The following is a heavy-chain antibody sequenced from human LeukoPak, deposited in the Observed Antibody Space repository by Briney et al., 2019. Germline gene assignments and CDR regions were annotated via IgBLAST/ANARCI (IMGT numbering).Heavy chain of an antibody. J-gene: IGHJ4*03. V-gene: IGHV3-74*01. CDR3: AIDGISCSGGHCYFAS. D-gene: IGHD2-15*01. CDR2: IKNVGSST. Sequence: GGSLRLSCATSGSTFGTQWTHWVRQAPGKGLVWVSCIKNVGSSTTYADYVQGRFTISRDTARNTLYLQMNSLRAEDTAVYYCAIDGISCSGGHCYFASWGQGTPVTVSS. CDR1: GSTFGTQW.